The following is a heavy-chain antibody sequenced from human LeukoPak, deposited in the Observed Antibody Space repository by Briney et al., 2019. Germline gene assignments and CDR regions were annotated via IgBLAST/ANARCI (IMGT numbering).Heavy chain of an antibody. CDR2: INGEGSRI. V-gene: IGHV3-74*01. CDR3: ARDPGYYYYGMDV. Sequence: INGEGSRISYADSVRGRFTISRDNAKNTAYLQMNSLRAEDTALYYCARDPGYYYYGMDVWGQGTTVVVSS. J-gene: IGHJ6*02.